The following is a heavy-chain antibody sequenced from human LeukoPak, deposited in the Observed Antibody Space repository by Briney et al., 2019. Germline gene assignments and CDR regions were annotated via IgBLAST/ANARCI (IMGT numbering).Heavy chain of an antibody. V-gene: IGHV3-30*18. CDR2: ISYDGSNK. Sequence: GWSLRLSCAASGFTFSSFAMHWVRQAPGKGLEWVAVISYDGSNKYYADSVKGRFTISRDNSKNTLYLQMNSLRAEDTAVYYCAKLFQQVTGDFDYWGQGTLVTVSS. D-gene: IGHD2-21*02. CDR3: AKLFQQVTGDFDY. CDR1: GFTFSSFA. J-gene: IGHJ4*02.